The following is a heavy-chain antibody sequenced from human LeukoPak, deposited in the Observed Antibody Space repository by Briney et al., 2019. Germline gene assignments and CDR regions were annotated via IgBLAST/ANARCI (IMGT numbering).Heavy chain of an antibody. Sequence: GGSLRLSCAASGFTLSSYSMNWVRQAPGRGLEWVSSISSSSSYIYYADSVKGRFTISRDNSKNSLYLQMNSLRAEDTAVYYCARDSHHYRMGDFDYWGQGTLVTVSS. CDR1: GFTLSSYS. CDR3: ARDSHHYRMGDFDY. V-gene: IGHV3-21*01. D-gene: IGHD3-16*01. J-gene: IGHJ4*02. CDR2: ISSSSSYI.